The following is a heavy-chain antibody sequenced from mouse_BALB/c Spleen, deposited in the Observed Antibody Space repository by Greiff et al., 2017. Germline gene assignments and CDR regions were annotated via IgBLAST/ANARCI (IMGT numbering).Heavy chain of an antibody. CDR2: INPSNGGT. V-gene: IGHV1S81*02. D-gene: IGHD2-4*01. J-gene: IGHJ3*01. CDR1: GYTFTSYY. CDR3: TRSMITAWFAY. Sequence: VKLVESGAELVKPGASVKLSCKASGYTFTSYYMYWVKQRPGQGLEWIGEINPSNGGTNFNEKFKSKATLTVDKSSSTAYMQLSSLTSEDSAVYYCTRSMITAWFAYWGQGTLVTVSA.